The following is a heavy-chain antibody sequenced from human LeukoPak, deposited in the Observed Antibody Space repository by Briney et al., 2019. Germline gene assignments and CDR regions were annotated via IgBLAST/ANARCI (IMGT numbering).Heavy chain of an antibody. J-gene: IGHJ3*02. V-gene: IGHV3-30*18. CDR3: AKGDAFDI. CDR2: ISYDGSNK. Sequence: GRSLRLSCAASGFTFSSYGMHWVRQAPGKGLEWVAVISYDGSNKYYADSVKGRFTISRDNSKNTLYLQVNSLRAEDTAVYYCAKGDAFDIWGQGTMVTGSS. CDR1: GFTFSSYG.